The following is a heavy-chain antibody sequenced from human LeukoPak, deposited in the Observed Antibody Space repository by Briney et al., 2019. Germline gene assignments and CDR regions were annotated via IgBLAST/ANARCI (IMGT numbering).Heavy chain of an antibody. CDR2: ISGNGGST. Sequence: PGGSLRLSCAASGFTFSSYAMSWVRLAPGKGLQWVSSISGNGGSTFYPDSMKGRFTISRDNSKSTLYLQMNSLRAEDTAVFYCRSYYYDSSGSYFDYWGQGTLVTVSP. CDR1: GFTFSSYA. CDR3: RSYYYDSSGSYFDY. V-gene: IGHV3-23*01. D-gene: IGHD3-22*01. J-gene: IGHJ4*02.